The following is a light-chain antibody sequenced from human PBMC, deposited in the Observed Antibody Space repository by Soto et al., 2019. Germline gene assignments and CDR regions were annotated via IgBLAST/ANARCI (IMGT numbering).Light chain of an antibody. CDR3: QQYGGSPPMYT. CDR1: QNVISAT. Sequence: EVVLTQSPGTLSLSPGEGATLSCRASQNVISATLAWYQQKPGQAPSLLIYAASSRATGIPDRFSGSGSGTDFTLTISRVEPEDFAVYYCQQYGGSPPMYTFGQGTKLEIK. CDR2: AAS. V-gene: IGKV3-20*01. J-gene: IGKJ2*01.